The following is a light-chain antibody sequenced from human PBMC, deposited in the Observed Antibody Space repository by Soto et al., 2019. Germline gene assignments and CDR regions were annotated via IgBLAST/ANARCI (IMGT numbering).Light chain of an antibody. CDR1: QGMSSY. Sequence: IQLTQSPSSLSASVGDRVTITCRARQGMSSYLAWYQQKPGKAPKLLIYKASTLKSGVPSRFSGSGSGTEFTLTISSLQPDDFATYYCQHYNSYSEAFGQGTKVDIK. CDR3: QHYNSYSEA. J-gene: IGKJ1*01. V-gene: IGKV1-5*03. CDR2: KAS.